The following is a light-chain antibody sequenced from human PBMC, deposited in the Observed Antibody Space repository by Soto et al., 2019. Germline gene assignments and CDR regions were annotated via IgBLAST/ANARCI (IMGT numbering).Light chain of an antibody. CDR2: DAS. Sequence: DIQMTQSPSTLSAAVGDRVTITCRASQTISTWLARYQQKPGKAPNLLIYDASSLESGVPSRFSGSGSGTEFTLTISSLQPDDFATYYCQQYHSYSLTFGQGAKVDIK. V-gene: IGKV1-5*01. J-gene: IGKJ1*01. CDR3: QQYHSYSLT. CDR1: QTISTW.